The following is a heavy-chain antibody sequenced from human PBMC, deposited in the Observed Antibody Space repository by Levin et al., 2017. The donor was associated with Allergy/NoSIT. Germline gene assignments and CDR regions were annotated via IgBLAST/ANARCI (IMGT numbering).Heavy chain of an antibody. CDR3: ARSRYCSGSTCYEDYNYFAP. Sequence: GSLRLSCTVPGGSISTFYWSWIRQPPGRGLEWIGHIYYNGNTNYNPSLKSRVTLSVDTSKNQFSLRLTSVTAADTAVYYCARSRYCSGSTCYEDYNYFAPWGQGILVTVSS. D-gene: IGHD2-15*01. V-gene: IGHV4-59*13. CDR2: IYYNGNT. CDR1: GGSISTFY. J-gene: IGHJ5*02.